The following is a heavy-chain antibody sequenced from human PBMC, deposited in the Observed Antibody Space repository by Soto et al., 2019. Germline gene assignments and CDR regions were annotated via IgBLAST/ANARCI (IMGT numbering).Heavy chain of an antibody. CDR2: IYYSGST. Sequence: SETLSLTCTVSGGSISSYYWSWIRQPPGKGLEWIGYIYYSGSTNYNPSLKSRVTISVDTSKNQFSLKLSSVTSADTAVYYCALAGGTLDYWGQGTLVTVSS. J-gene: IGHJ4*02. V-gene: IGHV4-59*01. CDR3: ALAGGTLDY. CDR1: GGSISSYY. D-gene: IGHD2-8*02.